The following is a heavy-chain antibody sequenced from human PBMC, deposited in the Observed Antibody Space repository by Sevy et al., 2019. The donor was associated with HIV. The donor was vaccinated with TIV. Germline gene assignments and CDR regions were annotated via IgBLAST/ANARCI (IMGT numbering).Heavy chain of an antibody. J-gene: IGHJ5*02. CDR1: GGSISSSSYY. CDR3: ARLYDLRGITMIVAPVWGWFDP. D-gene: IGHD3-22*01. Sequence: SETLSLTCTVSGGSISSSSYYWGWIRQPPGKGPEWIGSIYYSGSTYYNPSLKSRVTISVDTSKNQFSLKLSSVTAADTAVYYCARLYDLRGITMIVAPVWGWFDPWGQGTLVTVSS. V-gene: IGHV4-39*01. CDR2: IYYSGST.